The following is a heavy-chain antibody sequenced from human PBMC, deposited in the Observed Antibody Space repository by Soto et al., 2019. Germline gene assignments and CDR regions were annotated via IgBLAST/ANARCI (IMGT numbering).Heavy chain of an antibody. CDR2: IYYSGST. D-gene: IGHD3-10*01. V-gene: IGHV4-39*01. CDR1: GGSISSSSYY. J-gene: IGHJ3*02. CDR3: ASNRITMVRGVINAFDI. Sequence: SETLSLTCTVSGGSISSSSYYWGWIRQPPGKGLEWIGSIYYSGSTYYNPSLKSRVTISVDTSKNQFSLKLSSVTAADTAVYYCASNRITMVRGVINAFDIWGQVTMVTVSS.